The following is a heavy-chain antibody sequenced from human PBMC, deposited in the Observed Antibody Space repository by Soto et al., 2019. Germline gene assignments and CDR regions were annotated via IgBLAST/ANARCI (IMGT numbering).Heavy chain of an antibody. V-gene: IGHV4-30-4*01. D-gene: IGHD3-3*01. CDR2: ISYSGST. CDR1: GGSISSGEYY. CDR3: ARTSLTIFGPSNDYYGMGV. J-gene: IGHJ6*02. Sequence: SETLSLTCTVSGGSISSGEYYWTWIRQPPGKGLEWIGYISYSGSTHYSPSLKSRVSITVDTSKNQFSLNLASVSAEDTAVYYCARTSLTIFGPSNDYYGMGVWGQGTMVTVSS.